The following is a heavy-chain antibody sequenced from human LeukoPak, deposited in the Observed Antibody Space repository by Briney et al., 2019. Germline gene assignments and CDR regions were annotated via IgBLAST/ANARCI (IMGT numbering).Heavy chain of an antibody. V-gene: IGHV3-30-3*01. Sequence: GRSLRLSCAASGFTFSSYAMHWVRQAPGKGLEWVAVISYDGSNKYYADSVKGRFTISRDNSKNTLYLQMNSLSAEDTAVYFCASQSKDGITLVRVDYWGQGTQVTVSS. CDR1: GFTFSSYA. D-gene: IGHD3-10*01. CDR2: ISYDGSNK. CDR3: ASQSKDGITLVRVDY. J-gene: IGHJ4*02.